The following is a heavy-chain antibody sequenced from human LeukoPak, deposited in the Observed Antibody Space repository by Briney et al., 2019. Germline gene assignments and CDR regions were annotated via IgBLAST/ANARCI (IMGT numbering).Heavy chain of an antibody. CDR2: ISGSGGST. Sequence: GGSLRLSCAASGFTFSSYAMSWVRQAPGKGLEWVSAISGSGGSTYYTDSVKGRFTISRDNSKNTLYLQMNSLRAEDTAVYYCAKDGYSYGTGDYMDVWGKGTTVTVS. CDR1: GFTFSSYA. J-gene: IGHJ6*03. D-gene: IGHD5-18*01. CDR3: AKDGYSYGTGDYMDV. V-gene: IGHV3-23*01.